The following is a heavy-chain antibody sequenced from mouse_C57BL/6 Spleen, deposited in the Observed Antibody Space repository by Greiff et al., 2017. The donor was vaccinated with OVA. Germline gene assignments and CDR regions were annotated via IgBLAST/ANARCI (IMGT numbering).Heavy chain of an antibody. J-gene: IGHJ4*01. D-gene: IGHD4-1*01. V-gene: IGHV1-15*01. CDR2: IDPETGGP. CDR3: TRWDWDVRGNMDD. Sequence: QVQLQQSGAELVRPGASVTLSCKASGYTFTDYEMPWVKQTPVHGLEWIGAIDPETGGPAYNQKFKGKAILTADKSSSTAYMELRSLTSEDSAVYYCTRWDWDVRGNMDDWGQGTSATVSS. CDR1: GYTFTDYE.